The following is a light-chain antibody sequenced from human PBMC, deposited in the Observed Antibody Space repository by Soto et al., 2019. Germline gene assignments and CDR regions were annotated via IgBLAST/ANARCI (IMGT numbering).Light chain of an antibody. CDR1: DSNIGSKY. CDR3: AAWDSSLGGPA. V-gene: IGLV1-47*01. J-gene: IGLJ2*01. CDR2: RNN. Sequence: QAVVTQPPSASATPGQRVTISCSGSDSNIGSKYVYWYQQLPGTAPKLLMYRNNQRPSGVPDRFSGSKSGTSASLAINGLRSEDEADYYCAAWDSSLGGPAFGGGTNSPS.